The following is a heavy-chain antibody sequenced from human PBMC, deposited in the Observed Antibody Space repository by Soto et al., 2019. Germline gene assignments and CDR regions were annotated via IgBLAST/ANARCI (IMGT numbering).Heavy chain of an antibody. CDR3: ARVYRERYDFWSGPAAALYYFDY. Sequence: SVKVSCKASGGTFSSYAISWVRQAPGQGLEWMGGIIPIFGTANYAQKFQGRVTITADESTSTAYMELSSLRSEDTAVYYCARVYRERYDFWSGPAAALYYFDYWGQGTLVTVS. J-gene: IGHJ4*02. V-gene: IGHV1-69*13. D-gene: IGHD3-3*01. CDR1: GGTFSSYA. CDR2: IIPIFGTA.